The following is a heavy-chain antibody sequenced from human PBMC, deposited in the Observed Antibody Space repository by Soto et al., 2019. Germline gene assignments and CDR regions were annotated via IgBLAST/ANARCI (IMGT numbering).Heavy chain of an antibody. D-gene: IGHD3-22*01. CDR1: GFTFSSYS. CDR3: AFCYYYDSSGPPLSGMDV. J-gene: IGHJ6*02. Sequence: PGGSLRLSCAASGFTFSSYSMNWVRQAPGKGLEWVSSISSSSSYIYYAYSAKGRCTMTTDTSTSTAYMELRSLRSDDTAVYYCAFCYYYDSSGPPLSGMDVWGQGTTVTV. V-gene: IGHV3-21*04. CDR2: ISSSSSYI.